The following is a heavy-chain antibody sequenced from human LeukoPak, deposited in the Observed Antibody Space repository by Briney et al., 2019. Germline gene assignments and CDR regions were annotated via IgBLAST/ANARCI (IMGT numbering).Heavy chain of an antibody. D-gene: IGHD2-15*01. Sequence: GSLRLSCAASGVTFSSYSMNWVREAPGKGLEGIGRIYYSGSTYYNPSLKRRVTISVDTCKNQFSLKLSSVTAADTAVYYCARHPHSSSLPLYWFDPWGQGTLVTVSS. CDR2: IYYSGST. J-gene: IGHJ5*02. CDR1: GVTFSSYSMN. CDR3: ARHPHSSSLPLYWFDP. V-gene: IGHV4-59*05.